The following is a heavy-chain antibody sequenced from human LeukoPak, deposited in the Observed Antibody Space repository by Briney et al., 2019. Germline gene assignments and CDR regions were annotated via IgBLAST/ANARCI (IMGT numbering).Heavy chain of an antibody. V-gene: IGHV4-59*01. CDR2: IYYSGST. CDR3: ARGYSYGAYWFDP. CDR1: GASISSYY. J-gene: IGHJ5*02. Sequence: SETLSLTCTVSGASISSYYWSWIRQPPGKGLEWIGYIYYSGSTNYNPSLKSRVTVSVDTSKYQFSRKLSSVTAADTAVYYCARGYSYGAYWFDPWGQGTLVTVSS. D-gene: IGHD5-18*01.